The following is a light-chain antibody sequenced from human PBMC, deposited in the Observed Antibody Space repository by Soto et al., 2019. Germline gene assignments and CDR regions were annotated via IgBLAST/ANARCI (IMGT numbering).Light chain of an antibody. V-gene: IGKV4-1*01. CDR3: KQYLTTPYN. CDR1: QSILHSSNNKNS. J-gene: IGKJ2*01. CDR2: WAS. Sequence: DIVMTQSPDSLAVSLGERATINCKSSQSILHSSNNKNSLSWYQQKPGQPPRLLIYWASTRDPEIPERFSGSGSGTEFTLTINSLQAADVAVYYCKQYLTTPYNVVQGTKVDSK.